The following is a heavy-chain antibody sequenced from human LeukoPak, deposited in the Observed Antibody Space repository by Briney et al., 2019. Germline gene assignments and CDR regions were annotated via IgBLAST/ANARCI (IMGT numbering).Heavy chain of an antibody. Sequence: PGGSLRLSCAASGFTFSSYWMSWVRQAPGKGLEWVANIKQDGSEKYYVDSVKGRFTISRDNAKNSLYLQMNSLRAEDTAVYYCVFSPYSSSWCHGGVRRDYWGQGTLVTVSS. CDR1: GFTFSSYW. CDR3: VFSPYSSSWCHGGVRRDY. J-gene: IGHJ4*02. CDR2: IKQDGSEK. D-gene: IGHD6-13*01. V-gene: IGHV3-7*01.